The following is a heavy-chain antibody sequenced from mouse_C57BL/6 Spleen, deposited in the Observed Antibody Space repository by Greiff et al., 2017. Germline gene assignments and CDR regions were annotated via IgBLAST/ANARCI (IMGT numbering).Heavy chain of an antibody. CDR3: VRQGSSFAY. CDR2: IRSKSNNYAT. Sequence: EVQVVESGGGLVQPKGSLKLSCAASGFSFNTYAMNWVRQAPGKGLEWVARIRSKSNNYATYYADSVKDRFTISRDDSESMLYLQMNNLKTEDTAMYYCVRQGSSFAYWGQGTLVTVSA. V-gene: IGHV10-1*01. J-gene: IGHJ3*01. CDR1: GFSFNTYA.